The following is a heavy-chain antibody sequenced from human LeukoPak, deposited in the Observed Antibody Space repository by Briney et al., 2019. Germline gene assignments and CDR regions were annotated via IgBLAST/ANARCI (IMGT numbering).Heavy chain of an antibody. V-gene: IGHV4-34*01. J-gene: IGHJ4*02. Sequence: SETLSLTCAVYGGSFSGYYWSWSRQPPGKGLEWIGEINHSGSTNYNPSLKSRVTISVDTSKNQFSLKLSSVTAADTAVYYCARGRVATDVLYYFDYWGQGTLVTVSS. D-gene: IGHD5-12*01. CDR2: INHSGST. CDR3: ARGRVATDVLYYFDY. CDR1: GGSFSGYY.